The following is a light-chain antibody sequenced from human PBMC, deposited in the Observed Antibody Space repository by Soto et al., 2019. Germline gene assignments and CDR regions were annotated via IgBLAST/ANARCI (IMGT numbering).Light chain of an antibody. CDR3: QQYNNWPPWT. CDR1: QSVDTN. Sequence: EVVMTQSPTTLSVSPWESATLSCSAGQSVDTNVAWYQQKPGQAPRLVMFDASTRATGIPARFTGSGSGTEFTLTITTLQSEDFAVYPWQQYNNWPPWTFGQGTKV. CDR2: DAS. V-gene: IGKV3-15*01. J-gene: IGKJ1*01.